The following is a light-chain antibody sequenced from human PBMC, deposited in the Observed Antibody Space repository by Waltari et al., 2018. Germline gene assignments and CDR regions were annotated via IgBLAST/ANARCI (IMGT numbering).Light chain of an antibody. CDR3: QQYYSTPRT. V-gene: IGKV4-1*01. J-gene: IGKJ1*01. Sequence: LAVSLGERATINCKSSQSVLYSSNNKNYLAWYQQKPGQPPKLLIYWASTRKSGVPDRFSGSGSGTDFTLTISSLQAEDVAVYYCQQYYSTPRTFGQGTKVEIK. CDR1: QSVLYSSNNKNY. CDR2: WAS.